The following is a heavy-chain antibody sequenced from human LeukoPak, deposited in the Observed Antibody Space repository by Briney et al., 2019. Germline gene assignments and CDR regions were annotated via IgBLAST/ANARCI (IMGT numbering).Heavy chain of an antibody. Sequence: PSETLSLTCTVSGGSISSYYWSWIRQPPGKGLEWIGYIYYSGSTNYNPSLKSRVTISVDTSKNQFSLKLSSVTAADTAVYYCARNSHFDYWGQGTLATVSS. CDR1: GGSISSYY. D-gene: IGHD2-21*01. V-gene: IGHV4-59*01. CDR3: ARNSHFDY. CDR2: IYYSGST. J-gene: IGHJ4*02.